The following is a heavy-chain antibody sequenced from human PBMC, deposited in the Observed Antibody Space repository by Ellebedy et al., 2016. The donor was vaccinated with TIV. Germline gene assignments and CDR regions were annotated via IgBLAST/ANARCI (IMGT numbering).Heavy chain of an antibody. V-gene: IGHV3-43*02. CDR3: AKDVRYFTNWEYYYYYGMDV. CDR1: GFSFDDYV. J-gene: IGHJ6*02. CDR2: ISGDGGST. D-gene: IGHD1-1*01. Sequence: GESLKISCAASGFSFDDYVMHWVRQGPGKGLEWVSLISGDGGSTYYADSVKGRFTTSRDNSKNSLYMQMNSLRIEDTALYYCAKDVRYFTNWEYYYYYGMDVWGQGTTVTVSS.